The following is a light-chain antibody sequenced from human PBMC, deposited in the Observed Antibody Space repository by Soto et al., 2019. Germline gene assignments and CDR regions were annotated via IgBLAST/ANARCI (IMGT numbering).Light chain of an antibody. CDR1: QTISNW. CDR3: RQYDSEST. J-gene: IGKJ1*01. Sequence: DSQMTQSPSTLSASIGDRVTITCRASQTISNWLAWYQQKPGKAPKVLIHDASRLESGVPSRFSGSGSGTEFTLTINNLQPDDFAIYYCRQYDSESTFGQGTKVDI. V-gene: IGKV1-5*01. CDR2: DAS.